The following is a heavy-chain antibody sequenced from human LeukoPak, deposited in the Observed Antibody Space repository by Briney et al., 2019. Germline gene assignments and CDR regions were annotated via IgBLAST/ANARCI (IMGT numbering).Heavy chain of an antibody. Sequence: SETLSLTCAVCGGSFSGYYWSWIRQPPGKGLEWIGEINHSGSTNYNPSLKSRVTISVDTSKNQFSLKLSSVTAADTAVYYCARSENDYGDYYYGMDVWGQGTTVTVSS. J-gene: IGHJ6*02. CDR3: ARSENDYGDYYYGMDV. D-gene: IGHD4-17*01. CDR1: GGSFSGYY. CDR2: INHSGST. V-gene: IGHV4-34*01.